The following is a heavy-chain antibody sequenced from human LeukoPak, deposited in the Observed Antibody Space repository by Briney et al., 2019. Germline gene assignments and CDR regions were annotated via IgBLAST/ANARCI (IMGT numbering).Heavy chain of an antibody. Sequence: SETLSLTCTVSGGSISSGSYYWSWIRQPAGKGLEWIGRIYTSGSTNYNPSLKSRVTISVDTSKNQFSLKLSSVTAADTAVYYCARTPPPMVRGVIVYYYYYYMDVWGKGTTVTNSS. CDR2: IYTSGST. CDR1: GGSISSGSYY. J-gene: IGHJ6*03. D-gene: IGHD3-10*01. CDR3: ARTPPPMVRGVIVYYYYYYMDV. V-gene: IGHV4-61*02.